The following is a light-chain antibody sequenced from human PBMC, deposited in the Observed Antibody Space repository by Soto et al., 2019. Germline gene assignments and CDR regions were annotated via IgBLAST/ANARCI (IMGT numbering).Light chain of an antibody. CDR3: GAWDSSLSVRV. J-gene: IGLJ3*02. Sequence: QSVLTQPPSVSAAPGQRVTISCSGSSSNIGNDYVSWYQQLPGTAPKLLIYDNNNRPSGIPDRFSGSKSGTSATLGITGLQTGDEADYYCGAWDSSLSVRVFGGGTKLTVL. CDR2: DNN. V-gene: IGLV1-51*01. CDR1: SSNIGNDY.